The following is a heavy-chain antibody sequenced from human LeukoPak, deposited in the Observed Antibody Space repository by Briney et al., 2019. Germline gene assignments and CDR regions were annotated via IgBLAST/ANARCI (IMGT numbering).Heavy chain of an antibody. Sequence: GRSLRLSCAASGFTFSSYAMSWVRQAPGKGLEWVSAISGSGGSTYYADSVKGRFTISRDNSKNTLYLQMNSLRAEDTAVYYCAKDRITIFGVVNSASGMDVWGQGTTVTVSS. CDR3: AKDRITIFGVVNSASGMDV. CDR1: GFTFSSYA. J-gene: IGHJ6*02. D-gene: IGHD3-3*01. CDR2: ISGSGGST. V-gene: IGHV3-23*01.